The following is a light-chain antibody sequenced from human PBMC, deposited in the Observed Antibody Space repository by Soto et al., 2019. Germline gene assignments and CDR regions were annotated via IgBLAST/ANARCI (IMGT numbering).Light chain of an antibody. CDR3: QRYGSARST. CDR2: AVS. CDR1: QSVSSGF. J-gene: IGKJ5*01. Sequence: RVSQSVSSGFLAWYQQKPGQAPRLLIYAVSSRATGIPDRFSGSGSGTDCPLTSSGLELEEFAVYFYQRYGSARSTFGQGTRLEIK. V-gene: IGKV3-20*01.